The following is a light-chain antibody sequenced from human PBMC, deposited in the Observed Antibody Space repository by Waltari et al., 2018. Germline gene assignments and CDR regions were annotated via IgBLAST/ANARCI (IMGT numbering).Light chain of an antibody. CDR2: AAS. CDR1: QGTNND. J-gene: IGKJ1*01. V-gene: IGKV1-17*03. CDR3: LHYNSFPWT. Sequence: QGTNNDLAEFTQKPAKVPERLIDAASSMQSLVPSRVSGTGSGTEYTRTIIALQPEDFATYCCLHYNSFPWTFGQGTQVEIK.